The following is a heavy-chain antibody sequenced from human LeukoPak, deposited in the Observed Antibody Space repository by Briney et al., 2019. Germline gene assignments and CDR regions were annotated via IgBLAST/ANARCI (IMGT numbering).Heavy chain of an antibody. Sequence: KPGGSLRLSYAASGFTFSSYSINGVRQAPGKGLEWVSSISSSSSYIYYADSVKGRFTISRDNAKNSLYLQMNSLRAEDTAVYYCARAPYDILTGYYEDYFDYWGQGTLVTVSS. D-gene: IGHD3-9*01. J-gene: IGHJ4*02. V-gene: IGHV3-21*01. CDR1: GFTFSSYS. CDR2: ISSSSSYI. CDR3: ARAPYDILTGYYEDYFDY.